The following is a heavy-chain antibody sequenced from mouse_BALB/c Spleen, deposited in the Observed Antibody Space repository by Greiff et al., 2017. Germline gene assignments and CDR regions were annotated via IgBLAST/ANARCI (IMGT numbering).Heavy chain of an antibody. J-gene: IGHJ3*01. V-gene: IGHV5-6*01. CDR2: ISSGGSYT. Sequence: EVKVVESGGDLVKPGGSLKLSCAASGFTFSSYGMSWVRQTPDKRLEWVATISSGGSYTYYPDSVKGRFTISRDNAKNTLYLQMSSLKSEDTAMYYCARTDDPFAYWGQGTLVTVSA. CDR1: GFTFSSYG. CDR3: ARTDDPFAY. D-gene: IGHD2-3*01.